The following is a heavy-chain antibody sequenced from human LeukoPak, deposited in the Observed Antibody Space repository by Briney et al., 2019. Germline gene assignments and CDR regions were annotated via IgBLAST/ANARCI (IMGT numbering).Heavy chain of an antibody. Sequence: GSLRLSCAASGFTFSSYAMTWVRQPPGKGLEWIGEINHSGSTNYNPSLKSRVTISVDTSKNQFSLKLSSVTAADTAVYYCARGRLGQLWLRTHNWFDPWGQGTLVTVSS. D-gene: IGHD5-18*01. CDR2: INHSGST. CDR1: GFTFSSYA. J-gene: IGHJ5*02. V-gene: IGHV4-34*01. CDR3: ARGRLGQLWLRTHNWFDP.